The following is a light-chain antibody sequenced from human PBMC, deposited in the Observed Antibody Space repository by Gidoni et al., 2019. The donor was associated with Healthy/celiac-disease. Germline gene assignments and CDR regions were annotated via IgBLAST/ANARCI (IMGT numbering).Light chain of an antibody. CDR2: GAS. Sequence: EIVMTQSPATLSVSPGERATLSCRASQSVSSNLAWYQQKPGQAPRLLIYGASTRATGIPARFSGSESGTEFTLTISSLQSEDFAVYYCQQYNNWPPYTFXXXTKLEIK. V-gene: IGKV3-15*01. CDR1: QSVSSN. CDR3: QQYNNWPPYT. J-gene: IGKJ2*01.